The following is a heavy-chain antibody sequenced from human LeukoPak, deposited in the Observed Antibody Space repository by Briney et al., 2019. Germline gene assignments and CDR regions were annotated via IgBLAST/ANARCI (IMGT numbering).Heavy chain of an antibody. J-gene: IGHJ6*03. CDR3: TRNLMAGTYYMDV. CDR2: IRGKAYGGTT. V-gene: IGHV3-49*04. Sequence: PGGSLRLSCTASGFTFGDYAMSWVRQAPGKGLGWVGFIRGKAYGGTTEYAASVKGRFTISRDDSKSIAYLQMNSLKTEDTAVYYCTRNLMAGTYYMDVWGKGTTVTISS. CDR1: GFTFGDYA. D-gene: IGHD6-19*01.